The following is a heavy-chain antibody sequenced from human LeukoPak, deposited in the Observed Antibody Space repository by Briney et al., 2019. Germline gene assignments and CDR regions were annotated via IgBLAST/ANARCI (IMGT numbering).Heavy chain of an antibody. CDR3: ARDAPGIAAAPTYYFDY. Sequence: ASVKVSCKASGYTFTGYYMHWVRQAPGQGLEWMGWINPNSGGTNYAQKFQGWVTMTRDTSISTAYMELSRLRSDDTAVYYCARDAPGIAAAPTYYFDYWGQGTLVTVSS. V-gene: IGHV1-2*04. CDR1: GYTFTGYY. D-gene: IGHD6-13*01. CDR2: INPNSGGT. J-gene: IGHJ4*02.